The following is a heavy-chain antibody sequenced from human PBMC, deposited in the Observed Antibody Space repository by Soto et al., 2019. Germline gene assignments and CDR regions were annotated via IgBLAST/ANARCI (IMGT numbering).Heavy chain of an antibody. V-gene: IGHV3-48*03. CDR2: ISSSGSTI. CDR1: GFTFSYYA. CDR3: ARTWELLDY. D-gene: IGHD1-26*01. Sequence: DEQLLESGGGLVRPGGSLRLSCAASGFTFSYYAMNWVRQAPGKGLEWVSYISSSGSTIYYADSVKGRFTISRDNAKNSLYLQMNSLRAEDTAVYYCARTWELLDYWGQGTLVTVSS. J-gene: IGHJ4*02.